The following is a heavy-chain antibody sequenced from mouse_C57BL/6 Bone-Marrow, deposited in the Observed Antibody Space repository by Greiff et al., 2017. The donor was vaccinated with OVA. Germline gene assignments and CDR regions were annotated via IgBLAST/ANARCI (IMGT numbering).Heavy chain of an antibody. CDR2: INPSNVGT. Sequence: QVQLQHPGTELVKPGASVKLSCNSSGYTFTIYWMHLVKQSPGQGLEWIGNINPSNVGTNYNEKFKSKATLTVDKSSSTAYMQLSSLTSEDSAVYYCARYYYGSSLYYFGYWGQGTTLTVSS. V-gene: IGHV1-53*01. J-gene: IGHJ2*01. CDR3: ARYYYGSSLYYFGY. D-gene: IGHD1-1*01. CDR1: GYTFTIYW.